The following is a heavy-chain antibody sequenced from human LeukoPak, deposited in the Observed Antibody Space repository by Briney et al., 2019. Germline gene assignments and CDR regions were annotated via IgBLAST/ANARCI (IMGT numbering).Heavy chain of an antibody. CDR3: ARDRGSCWYVDY. CDR2: INPNSGGT. D-gene: IGHD6-13*01. Sequence: ASVKVSCKASRYMYTSYYIHWVQQTPGQGLEWMGWINPNSGGTNYAQKFQDRVTMTGDTSISTAYMELSRLRSDDTAVYYCARDRGSCWYVDYWGQGTLVTVSS. V-gene: IGHV1-2*02. J-gene: IGHJ4*02. CDR1: RYMYTSYY.